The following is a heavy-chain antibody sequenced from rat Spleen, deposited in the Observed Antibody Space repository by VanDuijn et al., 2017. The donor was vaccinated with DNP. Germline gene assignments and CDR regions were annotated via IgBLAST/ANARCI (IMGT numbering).Heavy chain of an antibody. CDR1: GYTFTTYY. Sequence: QIQLQQSGAELAKPGSSVMISCRASGYTFTTYYIGWIKQTTRQGLEFIGYINMGSGGSNSNEKFKGKATLTEDKSSSTAFMQLSSLTPDDSAVYYCARSGGSRVWFAYWGQGTLVTVSS. D-gene: IGHD1-4*01. CDR2: INMGSGGS. V-gene: IGHV1-43*01. CDR3: ARSGGSRVWFAY. J-gene: IGHJ3*01.